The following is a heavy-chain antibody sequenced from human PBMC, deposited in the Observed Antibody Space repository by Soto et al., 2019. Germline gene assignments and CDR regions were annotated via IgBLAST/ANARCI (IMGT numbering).Heavy chain of an antibody. V-gene: IGHV5-10-1*01. CDR1: GYSFTSYW. Sequence: GESLKISCKGSGYSFTSYWISWVRQMPGKGLEWMGRIDPSDSYTNYSPSFQGHVTISADKSISTAYLQWSSLKASDTAMYYCASYCSSTSCYTRYYYGMDVWGQGTTVTVSS. J-gene: IGHJ6*02. CDR2: IDPSDSYT. CDR3: ASYCSSTSCYTRYYYGMDV. D-gene: IGHD2-2*02.